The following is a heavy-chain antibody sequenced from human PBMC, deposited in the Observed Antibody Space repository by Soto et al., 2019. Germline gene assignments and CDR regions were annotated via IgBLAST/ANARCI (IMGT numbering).Heavy chain of an antibody. CDR2: ISNGSSYI. CDR1: GFTFSSYG. D-gene: IGHD4-17*01. Sequence: EVQLVESGGGLVKPGRSLRLSCAASGFTFSSYGMNWVRQAPGKGLEWVSSISNGSSYIYYADSVKGRFTISRDNAKNSLYLQMNSMRAEDTAVYYCARGDYGDIYYFDYWGQGPLVTVSS. J-gene: IGHJ4*02. CDR3: ARGDYGDIYYFDY. V-gene: IGHV3-21*01.